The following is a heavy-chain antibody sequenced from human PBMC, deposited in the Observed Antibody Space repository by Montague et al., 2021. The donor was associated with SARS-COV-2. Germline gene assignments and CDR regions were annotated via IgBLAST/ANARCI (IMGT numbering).Heavy chain of an antibody. CDR3: ARGSRQWLVRPPHYYYFDY. Sequence: SVTRSLTCAVYGGSFSGYYWSWIRQPPGKGLEWIGEINHSGSTNYNPSLKSRVTISVDTSKNQFSLKLSSVTAADTAVYYCARGSRQWLVRPPHYYYFDYWGQGTLVTVSS. D-gene: IGHD6-19*01. V-gene: IGHV4-34*01. J-gene: IGHJ4*02. CDR2: INHSGST. CDR1: GGSFSGYY.